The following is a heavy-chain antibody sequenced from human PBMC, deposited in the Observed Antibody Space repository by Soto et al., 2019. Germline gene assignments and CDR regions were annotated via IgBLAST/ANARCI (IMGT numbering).Heavy chain of an antibody. Sequence: QVQLQQWGAGLLKPSETLSLTCAVYGGFLSESYWTWIRQPPGKGLEWIGEINHVGGTNYNPSLKSRVTMSVDTSQNQFSLRLISVTAADTAMYFCVRIRYQLLSSVLWLDPWGQGTPVTVSS. V-gene: IGHV4-34*01. CDR3: VRIRYQLLSSVLWLDP. D-gene: IGHD2-21*01. CDR2: INHVGGT. J-gene: IGHJ5*02. CDR1: GGFLSESY.